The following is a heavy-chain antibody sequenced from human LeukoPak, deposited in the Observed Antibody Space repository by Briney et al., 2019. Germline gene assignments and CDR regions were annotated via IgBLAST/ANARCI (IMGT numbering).Heavy chain of an antibody. D-gene: IGHD6-19*01. CDR3: ARQSGDQSSAWYFDA. CDR2: IYDSGST. Sequence: SETLSLTCTVSGGSIGSSYYYWGWIRQPPGKGLEWIGSIYDSGSTYYNPSLKSRVTISVDTSKNQFSLKLNSVTAADTAVYYCARQSGDQSSAWYFDAWGQGTLVTVSS. V-gene: IGHV4-39*01. CDR1: GGSIGSSYYY. J-gene: IGHJ4*02.